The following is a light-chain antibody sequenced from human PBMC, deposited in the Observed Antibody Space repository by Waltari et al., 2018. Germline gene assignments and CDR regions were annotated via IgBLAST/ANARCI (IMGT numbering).Light chain of an antibody. CDR3: QTWATGIFWL. J-gene: IGLJ3*02. Sequence: QVVLTQPPSVSASLGASVKLTCTLASGHNTYAIAWHQQQAEKGPQFLMKVKSDGSHTRGDGSPDRFSGSSSGAGRYLTIANLQPEDEADYYCQTWATGIFWLFGGGTKLTVL. CDR2: VKSDGSH. V-gene: IGLV4-69*01. CDR1: SGHNTYA.